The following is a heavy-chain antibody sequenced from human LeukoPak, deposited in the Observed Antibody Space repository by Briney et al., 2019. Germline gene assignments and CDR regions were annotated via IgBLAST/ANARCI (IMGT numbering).Heavy chain of an antibody. CDR1: GYTLTELS. Sequence: ASVKVSCKVSGYTLTELSMHWVRQAPGKGLEWMGGFDPEDGETIYAQKFQGRVTMTRDMSTSTVYMELSSLRSEDTAVYYCARDHDPIWGQGTMVTVSS. CDR2: FDPEDGET. D-gene: IGHD3-3*01. V-gene: IGHV1-24*01. CDR3: ARDHDPI. J-gene: IGHJ3*02.